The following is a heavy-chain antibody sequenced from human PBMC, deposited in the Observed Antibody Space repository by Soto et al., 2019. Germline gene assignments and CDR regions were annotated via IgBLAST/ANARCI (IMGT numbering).Heavy chain of an antibody. CDR2: FDPEDGET. D-gene: IGHD1-7*01. V-gene: IGHV1-24*01. Sequence: ASVKVSCKVSGYTLTELSMHWVRQAPGKGLEWMGGFDPEDGETIYAQKFQGRVTVTEDTSTDTAYMELSSLRSEDTAVYYCATENRHNWNYGGFDPWGQGTLVTVPQ. CDR1: GYTLTELS. CDR3: ATENRHNWNYGGFDP. J-gene: IGHJ5*02.